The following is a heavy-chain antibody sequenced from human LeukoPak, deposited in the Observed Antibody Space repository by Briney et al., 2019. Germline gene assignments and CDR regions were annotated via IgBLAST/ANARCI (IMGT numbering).Heavy chain of an antibody. J-gene: IGHJ1*01. Sequence: SGGSLRLSCAASGFTFSSYAMSWVRQAPGKGLEWVSAISGSGGSTYYADSVKGRFTISRDNSKNTLYLQMNSLRAEDTAVYYCAKGVAAAASAEHFQHWGQGTLVTVSS. CDR2: ISGSGGST. V-gene: IGHV3-23*01. D-gene: IGHD6-13*01. CDR1: GFTFSSYA. CDR3: AKGVAAAASAEHFQH.